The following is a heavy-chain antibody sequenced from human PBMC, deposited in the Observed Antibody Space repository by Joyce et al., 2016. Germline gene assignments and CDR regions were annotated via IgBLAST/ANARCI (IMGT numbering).Heavy chain of an antibody. CDR3: ASPMVRGVKGAFDI. CDR1: GFTVSRKY. V-gene: IGHV3-53*01. CDR2: IYSGGST. D-gene: IGHD3-10*01. J-gene: IGHJ3*02. Sequence: EVQLVESGGGLIQPGGSLRLACAASGFTVSRKYMSWVRQAPGKGLEWVSVIYSGGSTYEADSVKGRFTISRENSKNTLFLQMNSLRVEDTAVYYCASPMVRGVKGAFDIWGQGTMVIVSS.